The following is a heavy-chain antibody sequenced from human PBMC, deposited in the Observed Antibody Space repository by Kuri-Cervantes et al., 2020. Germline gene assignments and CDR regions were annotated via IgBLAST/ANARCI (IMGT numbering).Heavy chain of an antibody. CDR2: ISAYNGDT. CDR3: ARDSEWATICYY. D-gene: IGHD2-2*01. CDR1: GYTFTSYD. J-gene: IGHJ4*02. V-gene: IGHV1-18*01. Sequence: ASVKVSCKASGYTFTSYDINWVRQATGQGLEWMGWISAYNGDTNYAQKLQGRVTMTTDTSTSTAYMELRSLKSDDTAVYYCARDSEWATICYYWGQGTLVTVS.